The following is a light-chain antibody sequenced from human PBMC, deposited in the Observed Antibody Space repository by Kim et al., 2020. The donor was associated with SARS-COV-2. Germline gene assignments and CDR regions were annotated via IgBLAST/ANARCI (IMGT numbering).Light chain of an antibody. CDR1: SSNIGAGYD. V-gene: IGLV1-40*01. Sequence: QSVLTQPPLASGAPGQRVTISCTGSSSNIGAGYDVHWYQQLPGTAPKLLIYGNSNRPSGIPDRFSGSKSGTSASLAITGLQAEDEADYYCQSYDSSLSGWVFGGGTQLTVL. CDR3: QSYDSSLSGWV. CDR2: GNS. J-gene: IGLJ3*02.